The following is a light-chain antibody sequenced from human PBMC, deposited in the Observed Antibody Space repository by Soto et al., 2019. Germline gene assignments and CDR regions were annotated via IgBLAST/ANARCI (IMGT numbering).Light chain of an antibody. V-gene: IGKV3-20*01. CDR3: QQYESSPRT. CDR1: ESVDSSY. CDR2: GTS. J-gene: IGKJ1*01. Sequence: EIVLTQSPGTLSLSPGERATLSCRASESVDSSYLAWYQQKPGQAPRLLIYGTSDRATGIPDRFSGSGSGTDFTLTVSRLEPEDFAVYYCQQYESSPRTFGPGTNVDIK.